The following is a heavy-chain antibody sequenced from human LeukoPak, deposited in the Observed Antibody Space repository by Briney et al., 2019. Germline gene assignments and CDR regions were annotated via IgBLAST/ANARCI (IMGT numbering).Heavy chain of an antibody. CDR3: ARDAYGVATTSDD. CDR2: IYCSGSA. V-gene: IGHV4-59*11. D-gene: IGHD5-12*01. J-gene: IGHJ4*02. CDR1: GDTIRTPS. Sequence: SETLSLTCTVSGDTIRTPSWIWIRQPPGKGLEWIGNIYCSGSANYSPSLKSRVTISVDMSKNQLSLRLRSVSAADTAVYYCARDAYGVATTSDDWGQASLVTVSS.